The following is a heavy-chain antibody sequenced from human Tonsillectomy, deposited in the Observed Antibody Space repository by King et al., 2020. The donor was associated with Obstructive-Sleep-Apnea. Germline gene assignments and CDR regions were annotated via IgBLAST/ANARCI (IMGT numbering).Heavy chain of an antibody. CDR2: ISGRGGST. J-gene: IGHJ3*02. V-gene: IGHV3-23*04. D-gene: IGHD3-16*02. Sequence: VQLVESGGGLVQPGGSLRLSCAASVFTFSSYAMSWVRQAPGKGLEWVSAISGRGGSTYYAYSVKGRFTISRDNSKNTLYLQMNSLRAEDTAVYYCAKDQYDYVWGSYRYDAFDIWGQGTMVTVSS. CDR3: AKDQYDYVWGSYRYDAFDI. CDR1: VFTFSSYA.